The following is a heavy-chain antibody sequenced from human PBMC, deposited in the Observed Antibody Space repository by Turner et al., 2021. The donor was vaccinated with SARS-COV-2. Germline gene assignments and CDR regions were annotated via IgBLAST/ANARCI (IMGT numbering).Heavy chain of an antibody. J-gene: IGHJ5*02. CDR2: IYYRGST. CDR3: ARGTVNNWVDP. Sequence: QVQLQESGPGLVKPLETLSLTCTVSGGSMNTNYWSWIRQPPGKRLEWSGYIYYRGSTNYNPTLESRVTISVDTSKNQFSLKLTSVTAADTAIYYCARGTVNNWVDPWGQGTLVTVSS. CDR1: GGSMNTNY. D-gene: IGHD2-21*02. V-gene: IGHV4-59*01.